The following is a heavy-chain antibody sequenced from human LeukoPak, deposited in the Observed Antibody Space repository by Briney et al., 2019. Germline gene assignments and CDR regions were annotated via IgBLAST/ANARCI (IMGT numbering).Heavy chain of an antibody. J-gene: IGHJ4*02. Sequence: GGSLRLSRTASGFTFGDYAMSWVRQAPGKGLEWVGLIRSKAFGGTTEYAASVKGRFTISRDNAKNSLYLQMNSLRDEDTAVYYCARILGLTLDYWGQGALVTVSS. CDR1: GFTFGDYA. D-gene: IGHD1-14*01. CDR3: ARILGLTLDY. CDR2: IRSKAFGGTT. V-gene: IGHV3-49*04.